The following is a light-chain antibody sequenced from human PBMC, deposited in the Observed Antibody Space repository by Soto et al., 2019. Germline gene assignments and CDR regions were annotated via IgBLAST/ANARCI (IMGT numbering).Light chain of an antibody. CDR2: EES. CDR3: QQLNSYPIT. Sequence: DIHLTQSPSFLSASVGDRVAITCRPSQAVPNNMAWYQQKPGKPPKLLIYEESTLHSGVPSRFSGRKSGTQFTLTIDSLQPEDFATYYCQQLNSYPITFGQGTRLEIK. CDR1: QAVPNN. J-gene: IGKJ5*01. V-gene: IGKV1-9*01.